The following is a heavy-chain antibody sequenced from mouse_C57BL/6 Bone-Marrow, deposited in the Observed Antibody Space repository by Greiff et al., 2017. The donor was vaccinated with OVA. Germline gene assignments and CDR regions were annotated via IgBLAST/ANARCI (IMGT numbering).Heavy chain of an antibody. CDR1: GFTFSDYG. CDR3: ARDFITTVISPWYFDV. D-gene: IGHD1-1*01. V-gene: IGHV5-17*01. CDR2: ISSGSSTI. Sequence: EVHLVESGGGLVKPGGSLKLSCAASGFTFSDYGMHWVRQAPEKGLEWVAYISSGSSTIYYADTVKGRFTISRDNAKNTLFLQMTSLRSEDTAMYYCARDFITTVISPWYFDVWGTGTTVTVSS. J-gene: IGHJ1*03.